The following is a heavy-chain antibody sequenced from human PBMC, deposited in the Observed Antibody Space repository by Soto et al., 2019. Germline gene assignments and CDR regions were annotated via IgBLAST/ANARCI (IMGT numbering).Heavy chain of an antibody. D-gene: IGHD6-13*01. V-gene: IGHV3-48*02. J-gene: IGHJ4*02. CDR1: GFTFSSYS. CDR3: ARVLPPIPGYSSSWYYFDY. Sequence: GGSLRLSCAASGFTFSSYSMNWVRQAPGKGLEWVSYISSSSSTIYYADSVKGRFTISRDNAKNSLYLQMNSLRDEDTAVYYCARVLPPIPGYSSSWYYFDYWGQGTLVTVSS. CDR2: ISSSSSTI.